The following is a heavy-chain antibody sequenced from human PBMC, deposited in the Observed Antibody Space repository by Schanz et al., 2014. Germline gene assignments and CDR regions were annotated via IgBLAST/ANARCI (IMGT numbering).Heavy chain of an antibody. D-gene: IGHD3-16*01. Sequence: QVQLQESGPGLVKPSETLSLTCTVSGGSISNYHWSWIQQPPGKGLEWLGYIYSSGNTNYNPSLKSRLTMSVDTSKNQFSLRLSSVTAADTAVYYCARHGGIPYYPMDVWGQGTTVTVSS. J-gene: IGHJ6*02. CDR3: ARHGGIPYYPMDV. V-gene: IGHV4-59*08. CDR2: IYSSGNT. CDR1: GGSISNYH.